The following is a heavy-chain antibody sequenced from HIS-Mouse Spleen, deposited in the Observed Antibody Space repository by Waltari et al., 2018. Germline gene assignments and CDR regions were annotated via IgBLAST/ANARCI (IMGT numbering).Heavy chain of an antibody. Sequence: QVQLVQSGAEVKTPGASVKVSCKASGYTFTGYDIPSVPQAPGQGLEGMGWINPNSGGTNYAQKFQGRVTMTRDTSISTAYMELSRLRSDDTAVYYCARAAPDPGPFDYWGQGTLVTVSS. CDR3: ARAAPDPGPFDY. CDR2: INPNSGGT. V-gene: IGHV1-2*02. J-gene: IGHJ4*02. CDR1: GYTFTGYD.